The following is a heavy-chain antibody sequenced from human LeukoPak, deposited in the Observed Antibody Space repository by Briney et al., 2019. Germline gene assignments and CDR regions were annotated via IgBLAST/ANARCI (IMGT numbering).Heavy chain of an antibody. CDR1: GFTFDVSA. CDR2: SGNAGDT. Sequence: PGGSLRLSCAASGFTFDVSAMNWVRQAPGKGLEWVSASGNAGDTYYADSVKGRFTISRDNSKTMLFLQMTSLSAEDTAVYYSAKNTPGKCPYDYWGQGTLVTVSP. CDR3: AKNTPGKCPYDY. V-gene: IGHV3-23*01. D-gene: IGHD4-23*01. J-gene: IGHJ4*02.